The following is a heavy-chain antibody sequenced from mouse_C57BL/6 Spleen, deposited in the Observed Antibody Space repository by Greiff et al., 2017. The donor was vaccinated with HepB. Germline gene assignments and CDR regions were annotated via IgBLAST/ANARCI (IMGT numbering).Heavy chain of an antibody. CDR3: ASHDGYGAMDY. V-gene: IGHV1-64*01. D-gene: IGHD2-3*01. J-gene: IGHJ4*01. CDR1: GYTFTSYW. CDR2: IHPNSGIT. Sequence: QVQLQQPGAELVKPGASVKLSCKASGYTFTSYWMHWVKQRPGQGLEWIGMIHPNSGITNYNEKFKSKATLTVDKSSSTAYMQLSSLTSEDSAVYYCASHDGYGAMDYWGQGTSVTVSS.